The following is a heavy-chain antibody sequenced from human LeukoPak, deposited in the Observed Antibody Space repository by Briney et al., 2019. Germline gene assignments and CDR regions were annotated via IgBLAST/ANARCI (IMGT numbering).Heavy chain of an antibody. CDR2: IKQDGSEK. Sequence: PGGSLRLSCAASGFTFSSYWMSWVRQAPGKGLEWVANIKQDGSEKYYVDSVKGRFTISRDNAKNSLYLQMNSLRAEHTAVYYCARDVYYGDSTMLDYWGQGTLVTVSS. CDR1: GFTFSSYW. J-gene: IGHJ4*02. V-gene: IGHV3-7*01. D-gene: IGHD4-17*01. CDR3: ARDVYYGDSTMLDY.